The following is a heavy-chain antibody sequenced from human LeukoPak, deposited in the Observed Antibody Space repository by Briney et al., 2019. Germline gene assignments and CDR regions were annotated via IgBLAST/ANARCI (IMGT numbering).Heavy chain of an antibody. Sequence: ETSETLSLTCAVYGGSFSGYYWSWIRQPPGKGLEWIWEINHSGSTNYNPSLKTRVTISVDASKNQFSLKLSSVTAADAAVYYCARELRGYSYGSVDYWGQGTLVTVSS. CDR3: ARELRGYSYGSVDY. CDR2: INHSGST. V-gene: IGHV4-34*01. D-gene: IGHD5-18*01. CDR1: GGSFSGYY. J-gene: IGHJ4*02.